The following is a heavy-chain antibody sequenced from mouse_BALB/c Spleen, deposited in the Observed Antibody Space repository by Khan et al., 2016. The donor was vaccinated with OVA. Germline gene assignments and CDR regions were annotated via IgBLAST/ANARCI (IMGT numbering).Heavy chain of an antibody. D-gene: IGHD1-1*01. CDR1: GYTFTNYW. V-gene: IGHV1-7*01. CDR2: INPSTDYT. J-gene: IGHJ3*01. CDR3: VNHGSSSAWFTY. Sequence: QVQLQQSGAELAKPGASVKMSCKASGYTFTNYWMHWVKQRPGQGLEWFGYINPSTDYTEYNQKFKDKATLTADKSSSTAYMQLTSLTSDDSSLYYCVNHGSSSAWFTYWGQGTLVTVSA.